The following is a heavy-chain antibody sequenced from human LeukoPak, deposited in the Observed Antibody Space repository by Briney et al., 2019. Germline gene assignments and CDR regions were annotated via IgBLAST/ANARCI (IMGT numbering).Heavy chain of an antibody. CDR1: GFTFSSYS. V-gene: IGHV3-21*01. D-gene: IGHD1-26*01. CDR3: ARDSGSYSSDYYYYYYMDV. Sequence: GGSLRLSCAASGFTFSSYSMNWVRQAPGKGLEWVSYISSSSSYIYYADSVKGRFTISRDNAKNSLYLQMNSLRAEDTAVYYCARDSGSYSSDYYYYYYMDVWGKGTTVTVSS. CDR2: ISSSSSYI. J-gene: IGHJ6*03.